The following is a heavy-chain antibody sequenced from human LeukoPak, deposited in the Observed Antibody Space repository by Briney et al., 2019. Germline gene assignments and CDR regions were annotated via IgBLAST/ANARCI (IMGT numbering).Heavy chain of an antibody. CDR3: AKVRSMIVVVRDAFDI. V-gene: IGHV3-74*01. D-gene: IGHD3-22*01. Sequence: PGGSLRLSCAASGFTFSSYWMHWVRQGPGKGLVWVSRIYSDGSRTTYADSVKGRFTISGDNSKNTLYLQLNSLRAEDTAVYYCAKVRSMIVVVRDAFDIWGQGTMVTVSS. CDR1: GFTFSSYW. CDR2: IYSDGSRT. J-gene: IGHJ3*02.